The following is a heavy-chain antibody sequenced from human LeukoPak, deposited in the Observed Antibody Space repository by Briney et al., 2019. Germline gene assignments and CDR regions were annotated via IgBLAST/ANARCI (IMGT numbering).Heavy chain of an antibody. Sequence: ASVKVSCKASGGTFSSYAISWVRQAPGQGLEWMGGIIPIFGTANYAQKFQGRVTITTDESTSTAYMELSSLRSEDTAVYYCTRDLSRYNWNDPPIVAFDIWGQGTMVTVSS. D-gene: IGHD1-20*01. V-gene: IGHV1-69*05. CDR3: TRDLSRYNWNDPPIVAFDI. CDR1: GGTFSSYA. J-gene: IGHJ3*02. CDR2: IIPIFGTA.